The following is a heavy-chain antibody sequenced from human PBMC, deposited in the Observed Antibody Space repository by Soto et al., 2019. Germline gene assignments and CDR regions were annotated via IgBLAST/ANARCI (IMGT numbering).Heavy chain of an antibody. CDR1: GGSISSYY. V-gene: IGHV4-4*07. CDR2: IYTSGST. J-gene: IGHJ4*02. Sequence: QVQLQESGPRLVKPSETLSLTCTVSGGSISSYYWTWIRQPAGKGLEWIGRIYTSGSTNYNPSLKRRVTMSVDTSKSQFALNLSSVTAADTALYYCARERANFGYLEYWGQGTLVTVSS. CDR3: ARERANFGYLEY. D-gene: IGHD1-1*01.